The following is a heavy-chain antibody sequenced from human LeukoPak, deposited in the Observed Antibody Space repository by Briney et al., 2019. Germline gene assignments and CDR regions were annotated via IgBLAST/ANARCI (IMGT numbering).Heavy chain of an antibody. CDR2: IYSGGST. V-gene: IGHV3-66*01. J-gene: IGHJ6*02. Sequence: PGGSLRLSCAASGFTVSSNYMSWVRQAPGKGLEWVSVIYSGGSTYYADSVKGRFTISRDNSKNTLYLQMNSLRAEDTAVYYCARAQNTATVLRYFDWSPGGMDVWGQGTTVTVSS. D-gene: IGHD3-9*01. CDR1: GFTVSSNY. CDR3: ARAQNTATVLRYFDWSPGGMDV.